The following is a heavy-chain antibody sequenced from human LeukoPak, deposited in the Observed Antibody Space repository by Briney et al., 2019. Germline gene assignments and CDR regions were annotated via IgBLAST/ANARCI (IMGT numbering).Heavy chain of an antibody. Sequence: PSETLSLTCTVSGGSISSSSYYWGWIRQPPGKGLEWIGSIYYSGSTYYNPSLKSRVTISVDTSKNQFSLKLSSVTAADTAVYYCARANCGGGSCYSDYWGQGTLVTVSS. CDR2: IYYSGST. D-gene: IGHD2-15*01. J-gene: IGHJ4*02. CDR1: GGSISSSSYY. CDR3: ARANCGGGSCYSDY. V-gene: IGHV4-39*01.